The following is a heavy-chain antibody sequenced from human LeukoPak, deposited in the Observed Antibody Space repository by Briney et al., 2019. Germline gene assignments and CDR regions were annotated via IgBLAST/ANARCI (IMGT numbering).Heavy chain of an antibody. D-gene: IGHD3-16*01. CDR2: ISTTADIT. Sequence: PGGSLRLSCAASGFIFSTYGFHWVRQAPGKGLEWVSTISTTADITHYADSVRGRFTISGDNSKKTLYLQMNSLRVDDTAVYYCVKSTRTGTWGDAFDIWGQGTMVTVSS. CDR1: GFIFSTYG. J-gene: IGHJ3*02. V-gene: IGHV3-23*01. CDR3: VKSTRTGTWGDAFDI.